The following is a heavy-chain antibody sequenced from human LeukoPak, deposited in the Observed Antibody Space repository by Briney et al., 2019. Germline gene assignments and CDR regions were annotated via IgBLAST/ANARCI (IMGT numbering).Heavy chain of an antibody. Sequence: ETLSLTCSLSGGSINIADYYCRWVRQPPGKGLEWIGSIFYNDPPPLNPSLKNRVTMSIDTSTNQFSLEVRSVTAADTAIHHCAREERWLPQTPPGDRWGQGNLITVSS. CDR2: IFYNDPP. J-gene: IGHJ5*02. CDR1: GGSINIADYY. CDR3: AREERWLPQTPPGDR. D-gene: IGHD5-12*01. V-gene: IGHV4-39*07.